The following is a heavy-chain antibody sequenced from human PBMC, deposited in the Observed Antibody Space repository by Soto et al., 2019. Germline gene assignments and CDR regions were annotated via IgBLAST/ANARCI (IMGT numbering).Heavy chain of an antibody. CDR1: GFTFSSYA. CDR3: AGVRLNLPREPSDY. CDR2: ISGSCTNT. Sequence: EVQLLESGGGLVQPGGSLRLSCAASGFTFSSYAMSWVRQSPGRGLEWVSAISGSCTNTYYADSGKGRFTLFTDNSKNTRYLQNNSLRDEDTAVYFCAGVRLNLPREPSDYRGQVTLLTGSS. D-gene: IGHD3-3*01. V-gene: IGHV3-23*01. J-gene: IGHJ4*02.